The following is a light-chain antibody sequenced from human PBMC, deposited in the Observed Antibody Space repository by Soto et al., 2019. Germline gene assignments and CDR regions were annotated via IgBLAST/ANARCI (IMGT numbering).Light chain of an antibody. CDR3: HQYVISPWT. Sequence: EIVLTQSPGTLSLSPGDTATLSCRASQSFYSSSLAWYQQRPGQAPRLLIYGVSTRATGIPDRFSGSRSGTDFTLTISRLEPEDFAVYYCHQYVISPWTFGLGTKVDIK. CDR1: QSFYSSS. J-gene: IGKJ1*01. CDR2: GVS. V-gene: IGKV3-20*01.